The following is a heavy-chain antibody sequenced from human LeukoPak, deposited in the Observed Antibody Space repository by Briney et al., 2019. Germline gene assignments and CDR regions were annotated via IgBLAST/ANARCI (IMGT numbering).Heavy chain of an antibody. D-gene: IGHD2-2*02. Sequence: PSETLSLTCAVYGGSFSGYYWSWIRQPPGKGLEWIGEINHSGSTNYNPSLKSRVTISVDPSKNQFSLKLSSVTPADTAVYYCASSRPLPATAIRGGGDYWGQGTLVTVSS. CDR2: INHSGST. CDR3: ASSRPLPATAIRGGGDY. V-gene: IGHV4-34*01. J-gene: IGHJ4*02. CDR1: GGSFSGYY.